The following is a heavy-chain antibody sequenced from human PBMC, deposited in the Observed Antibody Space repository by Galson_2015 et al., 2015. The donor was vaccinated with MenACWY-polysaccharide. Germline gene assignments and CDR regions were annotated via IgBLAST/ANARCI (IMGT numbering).Heavy chain of an antibody. V-gene: IGHV3-7*01. Sequence: SLRLSCAASGFMFSSYWMTWVRQAPGKGLEWVANIKPDGSEKYYVDSVKGRFTISRDNAKNSVYLQMDGLSVEDTAVYFCASLSTANYYVDYWGQGPLVTVSS. CDR1: GFMFSSYW. CDR3: ASLSTANYYVDY. CDR2: IKPDGSEK. J-gene: IGHJ4*02. D-gene: IGHD3-10*01.